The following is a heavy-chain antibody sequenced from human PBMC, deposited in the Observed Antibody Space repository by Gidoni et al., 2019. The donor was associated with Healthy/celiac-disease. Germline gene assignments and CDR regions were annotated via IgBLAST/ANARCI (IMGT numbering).Heavy chain of an antibody. CDR3: ARGIQPDPRRIGMDV. J-gene: IGHJ6*02. CDR2: IWYDGSNK. V-gene: IGHV3-33*01. Sequence: QVQLVESGGGVVQPGRSLRLSCAASGFTFSSYGMHWVRQAPGKGLEWVAVIWYDGSNKYYADSVKGRFTISRDNSKNTLYLQMNSLRAEDTAVYYCARGIQPDPRRIGMDVWGQGTTVTVSS. D-gene: IGHD5-18*01. CDR1: GFTFSSYG.